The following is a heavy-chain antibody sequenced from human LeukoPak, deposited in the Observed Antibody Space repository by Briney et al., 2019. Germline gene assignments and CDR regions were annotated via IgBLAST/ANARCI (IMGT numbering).Heavy chain of an antibody. J-gene: IGHJ4*02. D-gene: IGHD2-2*01. CDR1: GGSISSYY. CDR2: IYYSGST. Sequence: SETLSLTCTVSGGSISSYYWSWIRQPPGKGLEWIGYIYYSGSTNYNPSLKSRVTISVDTSKNQFSLKLSSVTAADTAVYYCARSDELLSRLHFDYWGQGTLVTVSS. V-gene: IGHV4-59*01. CDR3: ARSDELLSRLHFDY.